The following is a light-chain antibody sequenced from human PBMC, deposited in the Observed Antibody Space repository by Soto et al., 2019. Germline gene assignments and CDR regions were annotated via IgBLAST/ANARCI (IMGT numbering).Light chain of an antibody. V-gene: IGKV3-20*01. J-gene: IGKJ3*01. CDR2: GAS. CDR1: QSVSSSY. Sequence: EIVLTQSPGTLSLSPGERATLSCRASQSVSSSYLAWYQHKPGQAPRLLIYGASSRATGIPDRFSGSGSGTDFTLTISRLEPEDFAVYYCQQYDSSLFTFGPGTKVVIK. CDR3: QQYDSSLFT.